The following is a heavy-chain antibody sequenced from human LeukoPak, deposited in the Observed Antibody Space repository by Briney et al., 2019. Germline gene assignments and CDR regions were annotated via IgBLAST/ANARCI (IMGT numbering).Heavy chain of an antibody. V-gene: IGHV4-61*02. CDR1: GGSISNGSYY. CDR3: ARGLFGDNWFDP. CDR2: IYTSGGT. D-gene: IGHD3-10*01. Sequence: SETLSLTCTVSGGSISNGSYYWSWIRQPAGKGLEWIGRIYTSGGTNYNPSLTSRVTISVDTSKNQFSLKLSSVTAADTAVYYCARGLFGDNWFDPWGQGTLVTVSS. J-gene: IGHJ5*02.